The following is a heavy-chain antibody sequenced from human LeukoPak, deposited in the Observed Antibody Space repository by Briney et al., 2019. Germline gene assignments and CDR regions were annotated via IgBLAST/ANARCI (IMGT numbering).Heavy chain of an antibody. CDR1: GGSISSGSYY. Sequence: SQTLSLTCTVSGGSISSGSYYWSWIRQPAGKGLEWIGRIYTSGSTNYNPSLKSRVTISVDTSKNQFSLKLSSVTAADTAVYYCARVRRITIFGVAIRDYFDYWGQGTLVTVSS. CDR3: ARVRRITIFGVAIRDYFDY. V-gene: IGHV4-61*02. J-gene: IGHJ4*02. D-gene: IGHD3-3*01. CDR2: IYTSGST.